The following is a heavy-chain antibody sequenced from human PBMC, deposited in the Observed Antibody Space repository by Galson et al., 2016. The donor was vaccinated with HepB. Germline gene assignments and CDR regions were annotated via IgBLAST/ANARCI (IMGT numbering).Heavy chain of an antibody. Sequence: SLRLSCAASGFTFGSFGMHWVRQPPGKGLEWLAVISYDGSNKNYGDSVKGRFTISRDNSKNTLYLQMNSLRADDTAMYYLAKIRVRGWGSFFGMDVWGQGTAVTVSS. CDR1: GFTFGSFG. CDR3: AKIRVRGWGSFFGMDV. CDR2: ISYDGSNK. J-gene: IGHJ6*02. V-gene: IGHV3-30*18. D-gene: IGHD3-16*01.